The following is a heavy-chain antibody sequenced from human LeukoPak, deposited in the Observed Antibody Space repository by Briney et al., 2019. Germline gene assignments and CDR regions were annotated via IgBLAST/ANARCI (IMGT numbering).Heavy chain of an antibody. CDR2: ISSSGSTI. D-gene: IGHD6-19*01. CDR3: AKAQGYSSGNYFDY. Sequence: SPGGSLRLSCAASGFTFSDYYMSWIRQAPGKGLEWVSYISSSGSTIYYADSVKGRFTISRDNAKNSLYLQMNSLRAEDTAVYYCAKAQGYSSGNYFDYWGQGTLVTVSS. CDR1: GFTFSDYY. V-gene: IGHV3-11*01. J-gene: IGHJ4*02.